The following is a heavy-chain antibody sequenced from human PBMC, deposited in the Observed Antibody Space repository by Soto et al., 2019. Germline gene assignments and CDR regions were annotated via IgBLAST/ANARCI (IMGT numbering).Heavy chain of an antibody. D-gene: IGHD1-26*01. CDR3: ARDSGDGFNLVDY. CDR2: IYKSGNT. V-gene: IGHV4-31*03. CDR1: GGSISSGGYY. Sequence: QVQLQESGPGLVKPSQTLSLTCTVSGGSISSGGYYWSWIRQHPGKGLEWIGYIYKSGNTYYNPSLKIRLTISIDTSKNQFSLNLSSMTAADTAVYYCARDSGDGFNLVDYWGQGTLVTVSS. J-gene: IGHJ4*02.